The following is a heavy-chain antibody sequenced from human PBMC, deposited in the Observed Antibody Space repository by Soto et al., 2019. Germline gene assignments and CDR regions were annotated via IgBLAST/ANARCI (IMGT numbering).Heavy chain of an antibody. CDR1: GFTFSSYA. D-gene: IGHD6-19*01. V-gene: IGHV3-23*01. Sequence: GGSLRLFCAASGFTFSSYAMSWVRQAPGKGLEWVSAISGSGGNTYYADSVKGRFTISRDNSKNTLYLQMNSLRAEDTAVYHCAKDQGKYSSGWYNDAFDIWGQGTMVTVSS. J-gene: IGHJ3*02. CDR2: ISGSGGNT. CDR3: AKDQGKYSSGWYNDAFDI.